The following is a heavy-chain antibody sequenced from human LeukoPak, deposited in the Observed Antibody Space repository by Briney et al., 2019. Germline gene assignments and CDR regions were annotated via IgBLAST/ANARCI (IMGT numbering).Heavy chain of an antibody. Sequence: GGSPRLSCAASGFTFDNYAMTWVRQAPGRGLEWISTISGSGYTTYYADSVKGRLTISRDNSKDTLFLQMNSLRVEDTAVYYCAREGPRGNSQFDYWGQGTLVTVSP. J-gene: IGHJ4*02. CDR2: ISGSGYTT. D-gene: IGHD2/OR15-2a*01. CDR3: AREGPRGNSQFDY. CDR1: GFTFDNYA. V-gene: IGHV3-23*01.